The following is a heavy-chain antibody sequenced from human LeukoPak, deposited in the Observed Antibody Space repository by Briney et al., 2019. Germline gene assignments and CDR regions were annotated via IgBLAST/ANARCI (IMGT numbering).Heavy chain of an antibody. CDR2: IIPIFGTA. CDR3: ARGPTQPLRYFDWQGDY. J-gene: IGHJ4*02. D-gene: IGHD3-9*01. V-gene: IGHV1-69*13. Sequence: GASVKVSCKASGYTFTSYAISWVRQAPGQGLEWMGGIIPIFGTANYAQKFQGRVTITADESTSTAYMELSSLRSEDTAVYYCARGPTQPLRYFDWQGDYWGQGTLVTVSS. CDR1: GYTFTSYA.